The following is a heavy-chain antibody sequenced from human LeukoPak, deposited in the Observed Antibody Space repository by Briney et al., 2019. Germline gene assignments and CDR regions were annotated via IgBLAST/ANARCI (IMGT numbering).Heavy chain of an antibody. Sequence: SETLSLTCTVSGGSIRSYYWSWIRPPPGKGLEWIGYIYYSGSTNYNPSLKSRVTISVDTPKNQFPLKLRAVSAADTAVYYCARAPIVVAAFDIWGQGTMVTVSS. D-gene: IGHD1-26*01. CDR3: ARAPIVVAAFDI. J-gene: IGHJ3*02. CDR2: IYYSGST. V-gene: IGHV4-59*08. CDR1: GGSIRSYY.